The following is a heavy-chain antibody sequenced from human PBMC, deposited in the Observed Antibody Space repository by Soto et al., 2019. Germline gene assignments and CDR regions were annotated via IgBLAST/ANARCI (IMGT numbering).Heavy chain of an antibody. J-gene: IGHJ4*02. CDR1: GFTFSSYS. CDR3: ARGVSTLLESY. Sequence: EVQLVESGGGLVQPGGSLRLSCAASGFTFSSYSMNWVRQATGKGLEWVSYITGGSNTIYYADSVKGRFTISRDDAKNSLYLQMNSMRAEDTAVYYCARGVSTLLESYWGQGTLVTVSS. CDR2: ITGGSNTI. V-gene: IGHV3-48*01. D-gene: IGHD3-3*01.